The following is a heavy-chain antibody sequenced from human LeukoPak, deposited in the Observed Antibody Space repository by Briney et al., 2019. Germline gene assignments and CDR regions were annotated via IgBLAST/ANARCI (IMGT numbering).Heavy chain of an antibody. D-gene: IGHD6-19*01. CDR3: ARALHSSGWYFDY. V-gene: IGHV3-11*06. CDR1: GFTFSDYY. Sequence: GGSLRLSCAASGFTFSDYYMSRIRQAPGKGLEWVSYISSSSSYTNYADSVKGRFTISRDNAKNSLYLQMNSLRAEDTAVYYCARALHSSGWYFDYWGQGTLVTVS. CDR2: ISSSSSYT. J-gene: IGHJ4*02.